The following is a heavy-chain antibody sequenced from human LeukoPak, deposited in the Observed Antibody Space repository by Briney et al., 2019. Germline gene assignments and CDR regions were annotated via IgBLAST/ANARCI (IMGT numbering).Heavy chain of an antibody. D-gene: IGHD3-22*01. CDR1: GGTFSSYA. CDR2: IIPIFGTA. Sequence: SVKVSCKASGGTFSSYAISWVRQAPGQGLEWMGGIIPIFGTANYAQKFQGRVTVTADESTSTAYMELSSLRTEDTAVYYCASPRDSSGYYYPMDYWGQGTLVTVSS. CDR3: ASPRDSSGYYYPMDY. V-gene: IGHV1-69*13. J-gene: IGHJ4*02.